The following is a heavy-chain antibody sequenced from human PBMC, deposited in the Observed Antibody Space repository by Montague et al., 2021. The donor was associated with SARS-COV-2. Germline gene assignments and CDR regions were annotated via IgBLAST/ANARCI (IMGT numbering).Heavy chain of an antibody. D-gene: IGHD1-26*01. CDR1: GFTFSSYA. CDR2: ISYDGSNK. CDR3: ARDSGSSIDP. V-gene: IGHV3-30*04. J-gene: IGHJ5*02. Sequence: SLRLSCAASGFTFSSYAMHWVRQAPGKGLEWVALISYDGSNKYYADSVKGRFTISRDNSKNTLYLQMNSLRAEDTAVCYCARDSGSSIDPWGQGTLVTVSS.